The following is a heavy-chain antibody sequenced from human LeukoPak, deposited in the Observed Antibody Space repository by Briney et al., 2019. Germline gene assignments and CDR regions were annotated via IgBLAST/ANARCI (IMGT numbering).Heavy chain of an antibody. J-gene: IGHJ6*02. CDR2: IYTGGST. D-gene: IGHD1-1*01. CDR3: SGQLANCAMDV. Sequence: SETLSLTCTVSGGSINTYYWSWIRQPAGKGLEWIGRIYTGGSTIYNPSLRSRVSMLVDTSKNQFPLKLNSVTAADTAMYYCSGQLANCAMDVWGQGTTVTVSS. CDR1: GGSINTYY. V-gene: IGHV4-4*07.